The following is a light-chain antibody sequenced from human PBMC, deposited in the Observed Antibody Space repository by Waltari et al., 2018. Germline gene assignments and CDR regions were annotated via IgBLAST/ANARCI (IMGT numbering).Light chain of an antibody. J-gene: IGKJ1*01. CDR2: AAS. Sequence: DIQMAQSPSTLSASVGDRVTITCRARQSISFWLAWYQQKPGKAPKLLITAASRLESGVPSRFSGRGSGTEFALTISSLQPDDFATYYCLQYNTYWTFGQGTKVEIK. V-gene: IGKV1-5*01. CDR3: LQYNTYWT. CDR1: QSISFW.